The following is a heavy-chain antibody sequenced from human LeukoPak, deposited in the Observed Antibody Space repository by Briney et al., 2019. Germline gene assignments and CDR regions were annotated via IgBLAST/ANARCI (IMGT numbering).Heavy chain of an antibody. V-gene: IGHV3-33*01. J-gene: IGHJ4*02. CDR3: ARDVSLLFDY. Sequence: GGSLRLSCAASGFTFSSYGMHWVRQAPGKGLEWAAVIWYDGSNKYYADSVKGRFTISRDNSKNTLYLQMNSLRAEDAAVYYCARDVSLLFDYWGQGTLVTVSS. CDR2: IWYDGSNK. CDR1: GFTFSSYG.